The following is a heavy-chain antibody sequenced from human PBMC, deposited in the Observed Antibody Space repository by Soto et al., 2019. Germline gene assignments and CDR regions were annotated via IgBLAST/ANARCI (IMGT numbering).Heavy chain of an antibody. D-gene: IGHD3-10*01. CDR1: GGSISSGGYY. CDR2: IYYSGNT. J-gene: IGHJ6*02. CDR3: ARSGDTMVRGVIIFHYYGMDV. V-gene: IGHV4-31*03. Sequence: PSETLSLTCTVSGGSISSGGYYWSWIRQHPGKGLEWIGYIYYSGNTYYNPSLKSRVTISGDTSKNQFSLKLTSVTAADTAVYYCARSGDTMVRGVIIFHYYGMDVWGQGTTVTVSS.